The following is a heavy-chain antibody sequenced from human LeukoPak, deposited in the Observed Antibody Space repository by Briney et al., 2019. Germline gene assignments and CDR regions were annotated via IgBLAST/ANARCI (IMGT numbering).Heavy chain of an antibody. J-gene: IGHJ3*02. V-gene: IGHV3-30*03. CDR3: AREGEQQQDAFDI. CDR2: ISYDGNHK. Sequence: GGSLRLSCAASGLTFSSYNMHWVRQAPGKGLEWVAVISYDGNHKYYADSVKGRFTISRDNSKNTLYLQMNGLRADDTAVYYCAREGEQQQDAFDIWGQGTMVTVSS. D-gene: IGHD6-13*01. CDR1: GLTFSSYN.